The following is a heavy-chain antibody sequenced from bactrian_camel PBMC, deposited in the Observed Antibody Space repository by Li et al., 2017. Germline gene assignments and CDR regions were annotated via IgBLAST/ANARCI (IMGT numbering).Heavy chain of an antibody. D-gene: IGHD3*01. CDR3: AARFCGWYGGARLGRNDYNY. J-gene: IGHJ4*01. Sequence: HVQLVESGGGAVQAGGSVRLSCTLSGSSARWMGWFREAPGKEREGVAAAKTTSTTTYADDVKGRFTISKDNAKNALYLQMNSLTPEDTAMYYCAARFCGWYGGARLGRNDYNYWGQG. CDR1: GSSARW. CDR2: AKTTSTTT. V-gene: IGHV3S1*01.